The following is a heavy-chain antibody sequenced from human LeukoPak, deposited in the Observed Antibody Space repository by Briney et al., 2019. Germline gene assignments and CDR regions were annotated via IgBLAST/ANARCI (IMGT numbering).Heavy chain of an antibody. CDR1: GFTFSSYA. Sequence: GRSLRLSCAASGFTFSSYAMSWVRQAPGKGLEWVSAISGSGDSTYYADSVKGRFTISRDNSKNTLYLQMNSLRAEDTAVYYCARVVQGLDAFDIWGQGTMVTVSS. CDR2: ISGSGDST. CDR3: ARVVQGLDAFDI. D-gene: IGHD3-10*02. V-gene: IGHV3-23*01. J-gene: IGHJ3*02.